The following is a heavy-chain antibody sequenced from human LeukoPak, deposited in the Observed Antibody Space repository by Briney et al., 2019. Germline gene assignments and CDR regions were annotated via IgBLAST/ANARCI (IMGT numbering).Heavy chain of an antibody. D-gene: IGHD3-22*01. CDR2: ISAYNGNT. V-gene: IGHV1-18*01. J-gene: IGHJ4*02. CDR3: ARDQYYYDSSGYYSVY. Sequence: GASVKVSCKASGYTFTSYGISWVRQAPGQGLEWMGWISAYNGNTNYAQKLQGRVTMTTDKSTSTAYMELRSLRSDDTAVYYCARDQYYYDSSGYYSVYWGQGTLVTVSS. CDR1: GYTFTSYG.